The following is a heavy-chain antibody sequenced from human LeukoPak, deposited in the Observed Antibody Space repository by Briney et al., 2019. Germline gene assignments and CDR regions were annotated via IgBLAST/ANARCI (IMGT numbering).Heavy chain of an antibody. CDR3: ARCRYDSSGYYYDY. V-gene: IGHV1-2*02. CDR1: GYTFTGYY. J-gene: IGHJ4*02. CDR2: INPNSGGT. D-gene: IGHD3-22*01. Sequence: ASVKVSCKASGYTFTGYYMHWVRQAPGQGLEWMGWINPNSGGTNYAQKFQGRVTITRDTSISTAYMELSRLRSDDTAVYYCARCRYDSSGYYYDYWGQGTLVTVSS.